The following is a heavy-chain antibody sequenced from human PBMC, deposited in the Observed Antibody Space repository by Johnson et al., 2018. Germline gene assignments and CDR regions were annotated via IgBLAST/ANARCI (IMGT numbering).Heavy chain of an antibody. J-gene: IGHJ6*03. D-gene: IGHD6-13*01. CDR2: INHSGST. V-gene: IGHV4-34*01. CDR3: ARGQQLVNYYYYYMDV. Sequence: QVQLQQWGAGLLKPSETLSLTCAVYGGSFSGYYWSWIRQPPGKGLEWIGDINHSGSTNYNPSPKSRVTISVDTSKNQFSLKLSPVTAADTAVYYCARGQQLVNYYYYYMDVWGKGTTVTVS. CDR1: GGSFSGYY.